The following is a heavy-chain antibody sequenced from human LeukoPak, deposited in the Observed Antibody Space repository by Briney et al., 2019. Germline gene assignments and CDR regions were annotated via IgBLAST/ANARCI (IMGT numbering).Heavy chain of an antibody. J-gene: IGHJ6*03. Sequence: KASETLSLTCAVYGGSFSGYHWSWIRQAPGKGLEWIGEISDRGGTNYNASLKSRVTISVDTSKNQLSLKLSSVTAADTAVYFCARGGGIASRPGNYYYCMDVWGKGTTVTVSS. D-gene: IGHD6-6*01. CDR1: GGSFSGYH. CDR2: ISDRGGT. V-gene: IGHV4-34*01. CDR3: ARGGGIASRPGNYYYCMDV.